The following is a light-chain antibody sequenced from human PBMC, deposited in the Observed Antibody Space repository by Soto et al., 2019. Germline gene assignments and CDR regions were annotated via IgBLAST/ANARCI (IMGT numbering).Light chain of an antibody. J-gene: IGKJ2*01. CDR2: GAS. Sequence: DILLTQSPGTLSLSPRERATRFYSASKRVNSSYLAWYQQKPHKPPRLLIYGASSRATGIPDSVGGSGSATDFTITFSRLEPEHFALYSCNKYGSSLYTLHQGTKVDIK. CDR3: NKYGSSLYT. CDR1: KRVNSSY. V-gene: IGKV3-20*01.